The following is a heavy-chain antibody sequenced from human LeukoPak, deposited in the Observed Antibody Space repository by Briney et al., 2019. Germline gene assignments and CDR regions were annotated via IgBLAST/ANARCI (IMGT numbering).Heavy chain of an antibody. J-gene: IGHJ3*02. CDR1: GFTFSSYA. Sequence: PGGSLRLSCAASGFTFSSYAMSWVRQALGKGLEWVSAISGSGGSTYYADSVKGRFTISRDNSKNTLYLQMNSLRAEDTAVYYCAKSVEYSSSFDAFDIWGQGTMVTVSS. CDR3: AKSVEYSSSFDAFDI. V-gene: IGHV3-23*01. CDR2: ISGSGGST. D-gene: IGHD6-6*01.